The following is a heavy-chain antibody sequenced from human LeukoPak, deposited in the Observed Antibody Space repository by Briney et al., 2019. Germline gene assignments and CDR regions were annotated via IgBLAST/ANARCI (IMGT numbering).Heavy chain of an antibody. D-gene: IGHD1-14*01. Sequence: GGSLRLYSAASRFTFNKYGINWVRKSPGKGLEWVAITWYDGGNKYFAESVMGRFTISKDNSKNTVDLQMNSLRIEDTGVYYCARAGPYNALDPWGQGTQVTVSS. CDR1: RFTFNKYG. J-gene: IGHJ5*02. CDR3: ARAGPYNALDP. CDR2: TWYDGGNK. V-gene: IGHV3-33*01.